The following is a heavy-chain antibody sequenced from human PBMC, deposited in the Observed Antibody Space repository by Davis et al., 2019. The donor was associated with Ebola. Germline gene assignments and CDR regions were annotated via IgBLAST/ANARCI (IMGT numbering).Heavy chain of an antibody. J-gene: IGHJ4*02. D-gene: IGHD3-10*01. CDR3: AKGTVQGSFDY. CDR2: ISGSGGST. Sequence: GESLKISCAASGFTFSSYWMSWVRQAPGKGLEWVSAISGSGGSTYYADSVKGRFTISRDNAKNTLYLQMNSLRAEDTAVYYCAKGTVQGSFDYWGQGTLVTVSS. CDR1: GFTFSSYW. V-gene: IGHV3-23*01.